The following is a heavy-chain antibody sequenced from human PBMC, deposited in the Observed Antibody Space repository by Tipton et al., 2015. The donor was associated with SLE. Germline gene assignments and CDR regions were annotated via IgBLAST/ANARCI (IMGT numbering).Heavy chain of an antibody. V-gene: IGHV4-31*03. D-gene: IGHD2-2*01. CDR2: VYYSGST. CDR3: AREEIVVVPGAIHSYYYYMDV. CDR1: GGSISNGGCY. J-gene: IGHJ6*03. Sequence: TLSLTCTVSGGSISNGGCYWSWIRQHPGKGLEWIGNVYYSGSTYYNPSLKSRFTMSVDTSKNQFSLKLSSVSAADTAVYFCAREEIVVVPGAIHSYYYYMDVWGKGTTVTVSS.